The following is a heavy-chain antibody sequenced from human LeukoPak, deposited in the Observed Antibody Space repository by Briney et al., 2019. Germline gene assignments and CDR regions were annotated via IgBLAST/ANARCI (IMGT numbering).Heavy chain of an antibody. D-gene: IGHD2-8*01. CDR3: ARVGLLVNGAFDI. CDR1: RFTVSSNS. Sequence: GGSLRLSCTVSRFTVSSNSMSWVRQAPGKGLEWVSSISTSSSQKNYADSVKGRFSISRDNANNSLFLQMNTLRGDDTALYYCARVGLLVNGAFDIWGQGTMVTVAS. V-gene: IGHV3-21*01. CDR2: ISTSSSQK. J-gene: IGHJ3*02.